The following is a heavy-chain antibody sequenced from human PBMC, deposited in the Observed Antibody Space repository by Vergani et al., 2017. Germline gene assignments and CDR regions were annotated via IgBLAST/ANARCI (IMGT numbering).Heavy chain of an antibody. CDR3: ARDRCSSTSCGGWFDP. Sequence: QVQLVQSGAEVKKPGASVKVSCKASGYTFTSYYMHWVRQAPGQGLEWMGIINPSGGSTSYAQKFQGRVTMTTDTSTSTAYMELRSLRSDDTAVYYCARDRCSSTSCGGWFDPWGQGTLVTVSS. J-gene: IGHJ5*02. CDR1: GYTFTSYY. CDR2: INPSGGST. D-gene: IGHD2-2*01. V-gene: IGHV1-46*01.